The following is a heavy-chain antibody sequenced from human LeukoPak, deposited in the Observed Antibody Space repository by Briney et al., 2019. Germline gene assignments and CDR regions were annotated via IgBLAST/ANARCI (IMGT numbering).Heavy chain of an antibody. V-gene: IGHV3-11*04. CDR2: ISSSGSTI. D-gene: IGHD3-22*01. CDR3: ARDGYYDSSGGYYYYGMDV. Sequence: PGGSLRLSCAASGFTFSDYYMGWIRQAPGKGLEWVSYISSSGSTIYYADSVKGRFTISRDNSKNTLYLQMNSLRAEDTAVYYCARDGYYDSSGGYYYYGMDVWGQGTTVTVSS. CDR1: GFTFSDYY. J-gene: IGHJ6*02.